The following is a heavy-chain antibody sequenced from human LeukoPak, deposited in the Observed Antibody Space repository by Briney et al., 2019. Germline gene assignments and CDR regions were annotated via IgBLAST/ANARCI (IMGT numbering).Heavy chain of an antibody. CDR1: GGSISSSSYY. V-gene: IGHV4-39*01. CDR3: ARPATPGVFYYYMDV. CDR2: IYYSGST. J-gene: IGHJ6*03. D-gene: IGHD6-13*01. Sequence: PSETLSLTCTVSGGSISSSSYYWGWIRQPPGKGLEWLGSIYYSGSTYYNPSLKSRVTISVDTSKNQFSLKLSSVTAADTAVYYCARPATPGVFYYYMDVWGKGTTVTVSS.